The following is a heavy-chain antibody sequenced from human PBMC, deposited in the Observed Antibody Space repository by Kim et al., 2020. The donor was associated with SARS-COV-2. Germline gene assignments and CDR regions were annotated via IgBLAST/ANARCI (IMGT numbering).Heavy chain of an antibody. CDR1: DGSINSGHY. D-gene: IGHD3-16*01. J-gene: IGHJ2*01. Sequence: SETLSLTCAVSDGSINSGHYWTWIRHLPGRGLEWIGNVHYTGNTYYNPSLQSRVSISMDTSKNQFSLTLDSMTDADTAMYFCARAPPYWGFDLWGRGTLV. V-gene: IGHV4-31*11. CDR3: ARAPPYWGFDL. CDR2: VHYTGNT.